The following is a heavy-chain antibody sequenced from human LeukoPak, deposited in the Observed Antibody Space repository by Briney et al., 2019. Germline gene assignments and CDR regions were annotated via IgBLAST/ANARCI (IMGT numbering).Heavy chain of an antibody. J-gene: IGHJ4*02. CDR2: INPNSGGT. CDR3: ATGGTTVTTVPDY. Sequence: ASVKVSCKASGYTFTGYYMHWVRQAPGQGLEWMGWINPNSGGTNYAQKFQGRVTMTEDTSTDTAYMELSSLRSEDTAVYYCATGGTTVTTVPDYWGQGTLVTVSS. V-gene: IGHV1-2*02. CDR1: GYTFTGYY. D-gene: IGHD4-17*01.